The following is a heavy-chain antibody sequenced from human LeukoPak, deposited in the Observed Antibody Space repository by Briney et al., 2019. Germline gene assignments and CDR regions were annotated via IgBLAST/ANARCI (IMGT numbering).Heavy chain of an antibody. CDR1: GHSFTSYG. J-gene: IGHJ4*02. CDR2: ISTYDGNA. D-gene: IGHD3-10*01. Sequence: ASVKVSCKASGHSFTSYGFTWVRQAPGQGLEWMGWISTYDGNADYAQKLQGRVTMTTDTSTITAYTELRSLRSDDTAVYYCARAPPGFTYGPGDHWGQGTLVTVSS. CDR3: ARAPPGFTYGPGDH. V-gene: IGHV1-18*01.